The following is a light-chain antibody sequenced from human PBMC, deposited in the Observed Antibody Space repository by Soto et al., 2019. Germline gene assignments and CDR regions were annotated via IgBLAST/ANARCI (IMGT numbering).Light chain of an antibody. Sequence: DIVMTQSPDSLAVSLGERATINCRSSQSVLFSSNNKNYLAWYQQKPGQPPKLLIHWASTRESGVPDQFSGSGSGTDSTLTISSLQAEDVAVYYCQQYYDTPTSGQGTKVDIK. CDR3: QQYYDTPT. J-gene: IGKJ1*01. V-gene: IGKV4-1*01. CDR2: WAS. CDR1: QSVLFSSNNKNY.